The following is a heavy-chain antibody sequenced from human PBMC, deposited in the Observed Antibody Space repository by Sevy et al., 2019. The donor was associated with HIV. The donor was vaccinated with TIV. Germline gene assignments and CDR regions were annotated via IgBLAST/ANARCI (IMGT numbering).Heavy chain of an antibody. CDR2: IYYSGST. J-gene: IGHJ4*02. CDR3: ARETSVAGTDY. D-gene: IGHD6-19*01. Sequence: SETLSLTCTVSGGSISSYYWSWIRQPPGKGLEWIGYIYYSGSTNYNPSLKSRVTISVDTSKNQFSLKLSSVTAADTAVYYWARETSVAGTDYWGQGTLVTVSS. CDR1: GGSISSYY. V-gene: IGHV4-59*01.